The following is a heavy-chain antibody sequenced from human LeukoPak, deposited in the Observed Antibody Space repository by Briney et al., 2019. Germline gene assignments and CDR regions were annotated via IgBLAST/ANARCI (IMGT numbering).Heavy chain of an antibody. J-gene: IGHJ4*02. CDR3: ACESDRYGYNTRGYFDY. CDR2: LKQDGSEK. Sequence: PGGSLLLSCAASGFTFSSYWMSWVRPAPGTGLGWVANLKQDGSEKYYVDSVKGRFTISRDNAKNSLYLQMNSLRAEDTAVYYCACESDRYGYNTRGYFDYWGQGTLVTVSS. CDR1: GFTFSSYW. V-gene: IGHV3-7*01. D-gene: IGHD5-24*01.